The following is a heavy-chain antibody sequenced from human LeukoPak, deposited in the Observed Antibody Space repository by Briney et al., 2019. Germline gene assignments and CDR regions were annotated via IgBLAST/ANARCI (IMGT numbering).Heavy chain of an antibody. J-gene: IGHJ6*03. D-gene: IGHD7-27*01. V-gene: IGHV1-2*04. CDR1: GYTFTGYY. Sequence: ASVKVSCKASGYTFTGYYMHWVRQAPGQGLEWMGWINPNSGGTNYAQKFQGWVTMTRDTSISTAYMELSRLRSDDTAVYYCARDDWGVDDYMDVWGKGTTVTVSS. CDR3: ARDDWGVDDYMDV. CDR2: INPNSGGT.